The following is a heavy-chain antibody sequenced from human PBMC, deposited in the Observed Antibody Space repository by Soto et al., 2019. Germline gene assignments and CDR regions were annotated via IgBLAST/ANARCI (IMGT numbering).Heavy chain of an antibody. V-gene: IGHV1-46*01. J-gene: IGHJ1*01. CDR2: INTSGGNS. D-gene: IGHD2-21*01. CDR3: AKEGAIPGEVDA. Sequence: HLAQSGPEVKRPGASVKIYCKASGFIFTDWFMHWVRQAPGPGPEWMGIINTSGGNSIYSQKFQDRVTMTRDTSTSTLYVELSSLTSADTAVYYCAKEGAIPGEVDAWGQGTLVTVSS. CDR1: GFIFTDWF.